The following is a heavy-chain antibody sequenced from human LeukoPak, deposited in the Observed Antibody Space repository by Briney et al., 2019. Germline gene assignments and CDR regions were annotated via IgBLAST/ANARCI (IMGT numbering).Heavy chain of an antibody. CDR1: GFTVSINY. Sequence: GGSLRLSCAASGFTVSINYMSWVRQAPGKGLEWVSVIYSGGSTYYADSVKGRFTISRDNAKNSVYLQMNSLRAEDTALYYCARGSGSSWYFYFDYWGQGTLVTVSS. CDR2: IYSGGST. V-gene: IGHV3-53*01. D-gene: IGHD6-13*01. CDR3: ARGSGSSWYFYFDY. J-gene: IGHJ4*02.